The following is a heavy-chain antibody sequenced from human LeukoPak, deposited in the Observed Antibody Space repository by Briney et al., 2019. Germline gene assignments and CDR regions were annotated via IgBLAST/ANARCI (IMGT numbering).Heavy chain of an antibody. CDR3: ARESRDYYGSGSYPVVHFDY. J-gene: IGHJ4*02. V-gene: IGHV3-48*03. CDR1: GFTFSSYE. D-gene: IGHD3-10*01. CDR2: ISSSGSTI. Sequence: GGSLRLSCAASGFTFSSYEMNWVRQAPGKGLEWVSYISSSGSTIYYADSVKGRFTISRDNAKNSLYLQMNSLGAEDTAVYYCARESRDYYGSGSYPVVHFDYWGQGTLVTVSS.